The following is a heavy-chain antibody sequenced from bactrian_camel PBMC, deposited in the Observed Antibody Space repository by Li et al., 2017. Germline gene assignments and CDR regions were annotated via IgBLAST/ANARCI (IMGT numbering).Heavy chain of an antibody. J-gene: IGHJ4*01. Sequence: HVQLVESGGGLVQPGGSLRLSCAASGYTYSSYCMGWFRQAPGKEREGVAVIDSDGLAKYADSVKGRFTISQDNAKNTLYLQMSSLKIEDTAVYYCTRARTVSDTWVDGFHYWGQGTQVTVS. CDR2: IDSDGLA. CDR1: GYTYSSYC. CDR3: TRARTVSDTWVDGFHY. V-gene: IGHV3S53*01. D-gene: IGHD1*01.